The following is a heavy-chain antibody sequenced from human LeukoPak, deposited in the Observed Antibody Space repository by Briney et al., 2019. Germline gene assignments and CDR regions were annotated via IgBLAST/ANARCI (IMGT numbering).Heavy chain of an antibody. CDR3: ARTQHCSSTSCPHGLDS. J-gene: IGHJ4*02. V-gene: IGHV3-30*03. CDR2: ISYDGSNK. CDR1: GFTFSSYG. D-gene: IGHD2-2*01. Sequence: GGSLRLSCAASGFTFSSYGMHWVRQAPGKGLEWVAVISYDGSNKYYADSVKGRFTISRDNSKNTLYLQMNSLRAEDTAVYYCARTQHCSSTSCPHGLDSWGQGTLVTVSS.